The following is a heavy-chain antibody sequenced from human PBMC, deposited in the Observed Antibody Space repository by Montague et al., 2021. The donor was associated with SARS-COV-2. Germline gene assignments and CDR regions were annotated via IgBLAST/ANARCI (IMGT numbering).Heavy chain of an antibody. CDR1: GLTFSNYA. V-gene: IGHV3-23*01. J-gene: IGHJ3*02. CDR2: ISGSGGTT. Sequence: SLRLSCAASGLTFSNYAMSWVRQAPGKGPECVSGISGSGGTTYYAGSGKGRFTISRDNSKNTLYLQMNSLRAEDTAVYYCANPKGAFDIWGQGTMVTVSS. CDR3: ANPKGAFDI.